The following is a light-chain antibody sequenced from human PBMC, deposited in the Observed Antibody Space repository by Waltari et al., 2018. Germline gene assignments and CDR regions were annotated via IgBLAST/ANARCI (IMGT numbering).Light chain of an antibody. V-gene: IGLV1-47*01. J-gene: IGLJ2*01. CDR3: AVWDDSLTGQVI. CDR2: RNN. CDR1: TSNIRTSS. Sequence: QSLLTQPPSASGTPGQRATISCSGRTSNIRTSSVSFYQQLPGTAPKLLIVRNNQRPSGVPDRFSGSKSGTSASLAISGLRSEDEADYYCAVWDDSLTGQVIFGGGTKLTVL.